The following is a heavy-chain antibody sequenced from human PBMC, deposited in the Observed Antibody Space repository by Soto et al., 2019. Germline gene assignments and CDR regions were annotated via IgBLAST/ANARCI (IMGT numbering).Heavy chain of an antibody. CDR3: ARVRQRPVAPYYYYGMDV. Sequence: SETLSLTCTVSGGSISSGGYYWSWIRQHPGKGLEYIGYIYHSGSTYYKPSLKSRVTISVDTSKNQFSLKLTSVTAADTAVYYCARVRQRPVAPYYYYGMDVWGQGTAVTVSS. D-gene: IGHD6-25*01. CDR2: IYHSGST. V-gene: IGHV4-31*03. CDR1: GGSISSGGYY. J-gene: IGHJ6*02.